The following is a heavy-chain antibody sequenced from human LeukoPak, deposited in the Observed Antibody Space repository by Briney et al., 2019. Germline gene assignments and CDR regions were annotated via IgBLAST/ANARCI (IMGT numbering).Heavy chain of an antibody. CDR1: GGTFSSYA. CDR3: ARVFSVIVGATSGSDYFDY. Sequence: ASVKVSCKASGGTFSSYAISWVRQAPGQGLEWMGGIIAYNGNTNYAQKLQGRVTMTTDTSTSTAYMELRSLRSDDTAVYYCARVFSVIVGATSGSDYFDYWGQGTLVTVSS. V-gene: IGHV1-18*01. J-gene: IGHJ4*02. CDR2: IIAYNGNT. D-gene: IGHD1-26*01.